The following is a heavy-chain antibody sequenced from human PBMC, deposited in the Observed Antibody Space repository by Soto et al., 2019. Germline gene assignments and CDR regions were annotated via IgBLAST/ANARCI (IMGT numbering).Heavy chain of an antibody. CDR1: GFTFSSYA. CDR2: ISYDGSNK. D-gene: IGHD6-13*01. V-gene: IGHV3-30-3*01. CDR3: ARDSPGIAAAGTSPPTYYYYYYGMDV. J-gene: IGHJ6*02. Sequence: GGSLRLSCAASGFTFSSYAMHWIRQAPGKGLEWVAVISYDGSNKYYADSVKGRFTISRDNSKNTLYLQMNSLRAEDTAVYYCARDSPGIAAAGTSPPTYYYYYYGMDVWGQGTTVTVSS.